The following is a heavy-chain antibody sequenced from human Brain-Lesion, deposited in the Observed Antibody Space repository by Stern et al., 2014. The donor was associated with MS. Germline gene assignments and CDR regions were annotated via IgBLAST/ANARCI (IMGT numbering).Heavy chain of an antibody. J-gene: IGHJ3*02. D-gene: IGHD7-27*01. CDR1: GGSVNNGRYY. Sequence: QVQLVESGPGLVKPSETLSLTCTVSGGSVNNGRYYWGWIRPPPGKGLELIGYIYNIGTTNYSPSLRGRVTISLDTSKNQFSLQLRFVTAADTAGDYCARPQADWGGFDIWGQGKMVTVSS. CDR2: IYNIGTT. V-gene: IGHV4-61*01. CDR3: ARPQADWGGFDI.